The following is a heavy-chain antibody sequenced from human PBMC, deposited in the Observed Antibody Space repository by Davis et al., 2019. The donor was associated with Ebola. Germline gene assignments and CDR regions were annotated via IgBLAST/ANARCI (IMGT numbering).Heavy chain of an antibody. J-gene: IGHJ3*01. CDR2: IKQDGSKT. Sequence: PGGSLRLSCTASGFTFSSYWMNWVRQGPGKGLEWVANIKQDGSKTNYVDSVKDRFTISRDNAKNSLFLQMNNLRADDTAVYYCAAELTGDAFDVWGRGTMVTIS. D-gene: IGHD3-9*01. V-gene: IGHV3-7*03. CDR1: GFTFSSYW. CDR3: AAELTGDAFDV.